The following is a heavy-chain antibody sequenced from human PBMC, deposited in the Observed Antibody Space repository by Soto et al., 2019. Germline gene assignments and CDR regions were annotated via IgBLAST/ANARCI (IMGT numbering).Heavy chain of an antibody. CDR2: IYPGDSDT. Sequence: GASLKSSCKGSGYRFTRYWIGWVRQMPGKGLEWMGIIYPGDSDTRYSPSFQGQVTISADKYISTAYLQWSSLKASDTAMYYCARESGYSYGDYYYGMDVWGQGTTVTVSS. V-gene: IGHV5-51*01. J-gene: IGHJ6*02. CDR3: ARESGYSYGDYYYGMDV. D-gene: IGHD5-18*01. CDR1: GYRFTRYW.